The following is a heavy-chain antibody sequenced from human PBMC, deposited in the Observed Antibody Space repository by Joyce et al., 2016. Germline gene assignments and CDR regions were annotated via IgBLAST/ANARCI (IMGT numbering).Heavy chain of an antibody. V-gene: IGHV4-34*01. J-gene: IGHJ4*02. CDR2: INHVGSA. Sequence: QVQLQQWGAGLLKPSETLSLTCAVYGGSFSDYYWSLIRQPPGKGLEWIGEINHVGSADYNPSLKSRVTISVDTSKNQFSLKLTSVTGADTALYYCARGRRITLGRGIIPHPSWGDYWGQGTLVTVSS. CDR1: GGSFSDYY. D-gene: IGHD3-10*01. CDR3: ARGRRITLGRGIIPHPSWGDY.